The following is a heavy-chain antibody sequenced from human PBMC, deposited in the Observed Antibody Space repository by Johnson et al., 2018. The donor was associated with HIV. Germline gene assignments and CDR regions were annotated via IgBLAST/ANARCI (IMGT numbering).Heavy chain of an antibody. V-gene: IGHV3-74*02. CDR2: INSDGSST. Sequence: EVQLVESGGGLVQVGGSLRLSCAASGFTFSSYWMHWVRQAPGKGLVWVSRINSDGSSTSYADSVKGRFTISRDDSKNTLYLQINSLKTDDTAVYYCTTVMGAFDIWGQGTMVTVSS. CDR1: GFTFSSYW. D-gene: IGHD4-11*01. J-gene: IGHJ3*02. CDR3: TTVMGAFDI.